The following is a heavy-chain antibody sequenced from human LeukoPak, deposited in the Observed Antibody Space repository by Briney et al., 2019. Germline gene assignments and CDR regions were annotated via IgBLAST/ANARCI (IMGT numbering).Heavy chain of an antibody. CDR1: GFSFSTTP. D-gene: IGHD3-3*01. J-gene: IGHJ6*02. CDR2: IIASGSTT. V-gene: IGHV3-23*01. CDR3: ARVAGGGRRFVARKYNYYGMDV. Sequence: GGSLRLSCSASGFSFSTTPMAWVRQAPGKAPEWVSTIIASGSTTYDAVSVRGRFTISRDNAKNTLSLQMDSLRAEDTAVYYCARVAGGGRRFVARKYNYYGMDVWGQGTTVIVSS.